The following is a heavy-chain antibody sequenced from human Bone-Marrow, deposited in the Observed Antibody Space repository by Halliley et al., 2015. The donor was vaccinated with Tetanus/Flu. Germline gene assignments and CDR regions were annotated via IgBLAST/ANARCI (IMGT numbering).Heavy chain of an antibody. D-gene: IGHD2-15*01. Sequence: SLRLSCAASGFSFDDYAMHWVRQAPGKGLEWVSGIGWNSGNLGYADSVKGRFTISRDNAKNSLYLQMNSLRAEDTALYYCAKEPGLHGVSSPDSWGQGTLVTVSS. CDR1: GFSFDDYA. CDR2: IGWNSGNL. V-gene: IGHV3-9*01. J-gene: IGHJ4*02. CDR3: AKEPGLHGVSSPDS.